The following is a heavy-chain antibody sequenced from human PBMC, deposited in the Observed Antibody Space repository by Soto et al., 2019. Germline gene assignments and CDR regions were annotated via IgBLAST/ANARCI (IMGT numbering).Heavy chain of an antibody. CDR2: IYPGDSKT. CDR3: ARHPNYFDSSGYYYSDH. V-gene: IGHV5-51*01. Sequence: GESLKISCKGSGFTFTNYWIAWVRQMPGKGLEWMGIIYPGDSKTRYSPSFQGQVTITADKPISTAFLQWSSLKASDTAMYYCARHPNYFDSSGYYYSDHWGQGTLVTVSS. J-gene: IGHJ4*02. D-gene: IGHD3-22*01. CDR1: GFTFTNYW.